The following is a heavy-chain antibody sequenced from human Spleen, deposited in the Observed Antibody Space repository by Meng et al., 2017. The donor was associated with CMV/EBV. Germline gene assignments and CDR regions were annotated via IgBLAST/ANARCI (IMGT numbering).Heavy chain of an antibody. CDR2: IKQDVSER. J-gene: IGHJ4*02. CDR1: GFTFRSYW. D-gene: IGHD5-24*01. V-gene: IGHV3-7*01. Sequence: GGSLRLSCAVSGFTFRSYWMSWFRQAPGKGLEWVANIKQDVSERYYVGSVKGRFTISRDNAENSVFLQMNSLRAEDTAVYYCARTGFKNGYNFDYWGQGTLVTVSP. CDR3: ARTGFKNGYNFDY.